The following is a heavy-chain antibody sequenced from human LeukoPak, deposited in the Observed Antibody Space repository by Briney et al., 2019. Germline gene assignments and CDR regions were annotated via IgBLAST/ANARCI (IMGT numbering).Heavy chain of an antibody. Sequence: ASETLSLTCAVYGGSFSGYYWSWIRQPPGKGLEWIGEINHSGSTNYNPSLKSRVTISVDTSKNQFSLKLSSVTAADTAVYYCAPNPSYDILTGYPHYWGQGTLVTVSS. V-gene: IGHV4-34*01. J-gene: IGHJ4*02. D-gene: IGHD3-9*01. CDR1: GGSFSGYY. CDR2: INHSGST. CDR3: APNPSYDILTGYPHY.